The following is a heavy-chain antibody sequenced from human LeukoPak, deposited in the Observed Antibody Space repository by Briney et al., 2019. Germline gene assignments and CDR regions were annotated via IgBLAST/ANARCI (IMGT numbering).Heavy chain of an antibody. CDR2: IYTSGST. V-gene: IGHV4-61*02. D-gene: IGHD6-13*01. J-gene: IGHJ4*02. CDR1: GGSISSGSYY. CDR3: ASGSSWYYFDY. Sequence: SQTLSLTCTVSGGSISSGSYYWSWIRQPAGKGLEWIGRIYTSGSTNYNPSLKSRVPISVDTSKNQFSLKLSSVTAADTAVYYCASGSSWYYFDYWGQGTLVTVSS.